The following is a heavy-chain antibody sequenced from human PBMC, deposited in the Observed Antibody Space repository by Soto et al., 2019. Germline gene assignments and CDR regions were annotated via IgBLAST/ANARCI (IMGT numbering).Heavy chain of an antibody. CDR3: AKWSYLDY. V-gene: IGHV3-23*04. Sequence: DVRLAESGGGLVQPGGSLRLSCTTSGFSFASFAMTWVRQAPGKGLEWVATTSGSDGKTYYADSVKGRFSISRDTSRYTLYLQMNSLRADDTAIYYCAKWSYLDYWGQGTRVTVSS. D-gene: IGHD3-3*01. CDR1: GFSFASFA. CDR2: TSGSDGKT. J-gene: IGHJ4*02.